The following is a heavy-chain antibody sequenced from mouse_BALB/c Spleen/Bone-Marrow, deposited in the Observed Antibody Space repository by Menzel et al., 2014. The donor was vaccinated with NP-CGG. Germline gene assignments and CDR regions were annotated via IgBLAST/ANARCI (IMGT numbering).Heavy chain of an antibody. CDR1: GFSSTSYD. D-gene: IGHD6-5*01. Sequence: VQLQQSGPGLVAPSQSLSITCTVSGFSSTSYDISWIRQPPGKGLEWLGVIWTGGGTDYNSAFMSRLSISKDNSKSQVFLKMNSLQTDDTAIHYCVRVGYDPFAYWGQGTLVTVSA. CDR3: VRVGYDPFAY. CDR2: IWTGGGT. J-gene: IGHJ3*01. V-gene: IGHV2-9-2*01.